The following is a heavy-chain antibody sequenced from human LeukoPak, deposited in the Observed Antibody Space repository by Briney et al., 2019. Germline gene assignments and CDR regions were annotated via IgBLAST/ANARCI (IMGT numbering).Heavy chain of an antibody. V-gene: IGHV4-39*01. CDR2: IYYRGST. D-gene: IGHD3-9*01. Sequence: SETLSLTCTVSDGSITTSNYYCGWLRQPPGKGLEWIGSIYYRGSTYYNSSLKSRLAMSVDTSKNQSSLKLTSVTAADTAVYYCACLLTTLYFDYWGRGTLVTVSS. CDR1: DGSITTSNYY. J-gene: IGHJ4*02. CDR3: ACLLTTLYFDY.